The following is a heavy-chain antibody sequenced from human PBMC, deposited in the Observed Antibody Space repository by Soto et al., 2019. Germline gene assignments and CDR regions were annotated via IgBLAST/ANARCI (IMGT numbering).Heavy chain of an antibody. V-gene: IGHV1-69*13. D-gene: IGHD1-26*01. CDR3: ARAPGNYYYYAMDV. CDR2: IIPIFGTA. CDR1: GGTFSSYA. J-gene: IGHJ6*01. Sequence: ASVKVSCKASGGTFSSYAISWVRQAPGQGLEWMGGIIPIFGTANYAQKFQGRVTITADESTSTAYMEMSSLRSEDTDVYYCARAPGNYYYYAMDVWGQGTTVTVSS.